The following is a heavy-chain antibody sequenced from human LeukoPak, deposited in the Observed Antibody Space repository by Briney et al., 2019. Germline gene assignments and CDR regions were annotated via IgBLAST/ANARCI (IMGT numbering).Heavy chain of an antibody. CDR1: GGSFSGYY. D-gene: IGHD6-19*01. CDR2: INHSGST. CDR3: ARRGWSFFRSLKANHFDY. Sequence: SSETLSLTCAVYGGSFSGYYWSWIRQPPGKGLEWIGEINHSGSTNYNPSLKSRVTISVDTSKNQFSLKLSSVTAADTAVYYCARRGWSFFRSLKANHFDYWGQGTLVTVSS. J-gene: IGHJ4*02. V-gene: IGHV4-34*01.